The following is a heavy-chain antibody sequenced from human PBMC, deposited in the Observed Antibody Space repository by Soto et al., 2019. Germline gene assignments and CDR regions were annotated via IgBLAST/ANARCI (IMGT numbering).Heavy chain of an antibody. V-gene: IGHV1-3*01. CDR3: VRESTPTRWFDP. CDR2: INASSGNT. CDR1: GCTFTSYP. D-gene: IGHD2-2*01. J-gene: IGHJ5*02. Sequence: ASVKGSCKGSGCTFTSYPIHWLRQAPGQGLEWMGLINASSGNTKYAQNFQGRVTMTTDTSTSTVYMELSSLRSEDTAVYYCVRESTPTRWFDPWGQGTLVTVSS.